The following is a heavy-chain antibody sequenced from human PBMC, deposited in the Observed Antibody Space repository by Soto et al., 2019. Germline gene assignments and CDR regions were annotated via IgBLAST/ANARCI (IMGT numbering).Heavy chain of an antibody. D-gene: IGHD3-3*01. CDR2: ISAYNGNT. V-gene: IGHV1-18*01. CDR3: ARDRSYIGSTSWRYYDFWSGETVGTEYDAFDI. Sequence: QVPLVQSGAEVKKPGASVKVSCKASGYTFTSYGISWVRQAPGQGLEWMGWISAYNGNTNYAQKLQGRVTMTTDTSTSTAYMELRSLRSDDTAVYYCARDRSYIGSTSWRYYDFWSGETVGTEYDAFDIWGQGTMVTVSS. CDR1: GYTFTSYG. J-gene: IGHJ3*02.